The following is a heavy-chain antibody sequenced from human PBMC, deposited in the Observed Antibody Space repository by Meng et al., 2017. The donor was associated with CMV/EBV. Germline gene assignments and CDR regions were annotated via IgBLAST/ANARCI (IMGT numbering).Heavy chain of an antibody. CDR2: ISRTGTFI. CDR3: AGVAYDYGDPHFAY. Sequence: GESLKISCAASGFTFDRYTMAWVRQAPGKGLEWVSSISRTGTFIHYADSVEGRFTIARDNTKTSLYLQMDTLSAEDTAVDYCAGVAYDYGDPHFAYWGQGALVTVSS. J-gene: IGHJ4*02. V-gene: IGHV3-21*01. CDR1: GFTFDRYT. D-gene: IGHD4-17*01.